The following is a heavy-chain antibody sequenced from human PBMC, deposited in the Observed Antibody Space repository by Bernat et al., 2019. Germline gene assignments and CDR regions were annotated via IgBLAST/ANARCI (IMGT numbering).Heavy chain of an antibody. D-gene: IGHD3-3*01. CDR3: ARAMEYYDLWSGQGWVVR. J-gene: IGHJ5*02. Sequence: QVQLQQWGAGLLKPSETLSLTCAVYGGSFSGYYWSWIRQPPGKGLEWIGEINHSGSTNYNPSLKSRVTISVDKSKNQFSLKLSSVTAADTAVYYCARAMEYYDLWSGQGWVVRWGQGTLVTVSS. CDR1: GGSFSGYY. CDR2: INHSGST. V-gene: IGHV4-34*01.